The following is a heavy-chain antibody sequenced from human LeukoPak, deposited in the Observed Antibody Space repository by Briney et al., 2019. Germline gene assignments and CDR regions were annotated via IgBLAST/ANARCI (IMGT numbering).Heavy chain of an antibody. CDR3: ARDPRFCSGGNCYSFLDF. V-gene: IGHV3-74*01. Sequence: GGSLRLSGAASGFSFSNYWMNWVRQAPGKGLVWVSRINSDATSTNYADFVKGRFTISRDNAENTLYLQMNSLTAEDTAVYFCARDPRFCSGGNCYSFLDFWGQGALVTVSS. J-gene: IGHJ4*02. CDR1: GFSFSNYW. CDR2: INSDATST. D-gene: IGHD2-15*01.